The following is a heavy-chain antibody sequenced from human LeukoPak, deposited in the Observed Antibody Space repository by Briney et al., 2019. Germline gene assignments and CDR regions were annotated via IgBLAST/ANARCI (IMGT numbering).Heavy chain of an antibody. J-gene: IGHJ4*02. CDR2: INAGNGNT. CDR3: ARDDYYDSSGYSFDY. Sequence: GASVKVSCKASGYTFTSYAMHWVRQAPGRRLEWMGWINAGNGNTKYSQKFQGRVTITRDTSASTAYMELSSLRSEDTAVYYCARDDYYDSSGYSFDYWGQGTLVTVSS. CDR1: GYTFTSYA. D-gene: IGHD3-22*01. V-gene: IGHV1-3*01.